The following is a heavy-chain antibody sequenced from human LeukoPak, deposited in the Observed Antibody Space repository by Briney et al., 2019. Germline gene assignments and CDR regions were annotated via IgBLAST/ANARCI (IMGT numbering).Heavy chain of an antibody. Sequence: PSETLSLTCTVSGYSISGGYYWGWIRQPPGKGLEWIGTIYHSGNTYYNPSLKSRVTISIDTSKNQFSLKLSSVTAADTAVYYCARATILTGYDPWGQGTLVTVSS. D-gene: IGHD3-9*01. CDR2: IYHSGNT. V-gene: IGHV4-38-2*02. CDR3: ARATILTGYDP. CDR1: GYSISGGYY. J-gene: IGHJ5*02.